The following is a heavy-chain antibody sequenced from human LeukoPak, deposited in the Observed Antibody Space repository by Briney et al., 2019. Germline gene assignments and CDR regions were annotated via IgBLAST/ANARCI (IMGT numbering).Heavy chain of an antibody. J-gene: IGHJ6*03. CDR1: GGSISSGSYY. V-gene: IGHV4-61*02. Sequence: SQTLSLTCTVSGGSISSGSYYWSWIRQPAGKGLEWIGRISPSGSTNYNPSLKSRVTISVDTSKNQFSLNLSSMTAADTAVYYCARDSMLLGVIAYYYYYMDVWGKGTTVTVSS. CDR3: ARDSMLLGVIAYYYYYMDV. D-gene: IGHD3-10*01. CDR2: ISPSGST.